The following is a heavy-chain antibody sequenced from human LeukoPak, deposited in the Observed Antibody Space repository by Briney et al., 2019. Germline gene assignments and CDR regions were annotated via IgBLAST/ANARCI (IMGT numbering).Heavy chain of an antibody. D-gene: IGHD4-17*01. CDR3: ARDLGGDYFIDAFGI. V-gene: IGHV3-7*01. CDR2: IKQDGSEK. J-gene: IGHJ3*02. Sequence: PGGSLRLSCAASGFTFSSYWMSWVRQAPGKGLEWVANIKQDGSEKCYVDSVKGRFTISRENAKNSLYLKMNSLRAEDTAVYYCARDLGGDYFIDAFGIWGQGTMVTVSS. CDR1: GFTFSSYW.